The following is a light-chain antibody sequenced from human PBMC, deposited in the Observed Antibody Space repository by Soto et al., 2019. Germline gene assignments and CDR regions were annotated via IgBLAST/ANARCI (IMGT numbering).Light chain of an antibody. V-gene: IGLV2-14*01. CDR2: EVS. CDR3: SSYTSISTRYV. Sequence: QSALTQPASVSGSPGQSITISCTGTSSDVGGYNYVSWYQQHPGKAPKLMIYEVSNRPSGVSNSFSGSKSGNTASLTISGLQAEDEADYYCSSYTSISTRYVFGTGTKLTVL. CDR1: SSDVGGYNY. J-gene: IGLJ1*01.